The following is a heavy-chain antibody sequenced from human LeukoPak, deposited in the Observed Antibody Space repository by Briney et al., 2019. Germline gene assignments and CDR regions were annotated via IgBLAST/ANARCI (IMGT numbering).Heavy chain of an antibody. CDR3: ARAVPTYYYAMDV. Sequence: GGSLRLSCTASGFIFSSYWMSWVRQAPGKGLEWVANIEQGGSEKYFVGSVKRRFTISRDNAKNPLYLEMNSLRADDTAVYYCARAVPTYYYAMDVWGQGTTVTVSS. CDR1: GFIFSSYW. CDR2: IEQGGSEK. J-gene: IGHJ6*02. V-gene: IGHV3-7*01.